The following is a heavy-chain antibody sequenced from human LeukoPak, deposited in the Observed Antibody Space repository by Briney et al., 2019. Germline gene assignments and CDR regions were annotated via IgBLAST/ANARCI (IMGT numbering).Heavy chain of an antibody. D-gene: IGHD4/OR15-4a*01. J-gene: IGHJ4*02. CDR3: ARRAGAYSHPYDY. V-gene: IGHV3-23*01. CDR2: ISGSGGST. Sequence: GGSLRLSCAASGFTFSSYGMSWVRQAPEKGLEWVSAISGSGGSTYYADSVKGRFTISRDNSKNTLYLQMNSLRADDTAVYYCARRAGAYSHPYDYWGQGTLVTVSS. CDR1: GFTFSSYG.